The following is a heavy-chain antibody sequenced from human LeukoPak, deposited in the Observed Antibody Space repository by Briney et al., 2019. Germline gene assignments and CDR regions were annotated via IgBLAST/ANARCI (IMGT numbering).Heavy chain of an antibody. CDR3: TTDGYDILTEWVDY. V-gene: IGHV3-15*01. J-gene: IGHJ4*02. D-gene: IGHD3-9*01. Sequence: MAGGSLRLSCAASGFTVSSNYMTWVRQAPGKGLEWVGRIKSKTDGGTTDYAAPVKGRFTISRDDSKNTLYLQMNSLKTEDTAVYYCTTDGYDILTEWVDYWGQGTLVTVSS. CDR1: GFTVSSNY. CDR2: IKSKTDGGTT.